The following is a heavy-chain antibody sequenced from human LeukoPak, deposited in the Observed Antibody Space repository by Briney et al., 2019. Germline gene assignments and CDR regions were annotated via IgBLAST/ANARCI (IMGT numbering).Heavy chain of an antibody. CDR3: ARLRLGTINWFDP. D-gene: IGHD7-27*01. CDR1: GGSISSSGYY. CDR2: IYYSGST. Sequence: SETLSLTCTVSGGSISSSGYYWGWIRQPPGKGLEWIASIYYSGSTYYNPSLKSRVTISVDTSKNQFSLKLSSVTAADTAVYYCARLRLGTINWFDPWGQGTLVTVSS. V-gene: IGHV4-39*01. J-gene: IGHJ5*02.